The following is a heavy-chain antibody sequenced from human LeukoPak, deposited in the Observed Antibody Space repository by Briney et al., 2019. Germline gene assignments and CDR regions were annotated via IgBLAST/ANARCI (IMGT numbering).Heavy chain of an antibody. V-gene: IGHV4-59*01. Sequence: SETLSLTCTVSGGSISSYYWSWIRRPPGKGLEWIGYIYYSGSSNYNPSLKSRVTISVDTSKNQFSLKLSSVTAADTAVYYCARVGYCSSTSCYLFGYWGQGTLVTVSS. CDR3: ARVGYCSSTSCYLFGY. D-gene: IGHD2-2*01. CDR2: IYYSGSS. J-gene: IGHJ4*02. CDR1: GGSISSYY.